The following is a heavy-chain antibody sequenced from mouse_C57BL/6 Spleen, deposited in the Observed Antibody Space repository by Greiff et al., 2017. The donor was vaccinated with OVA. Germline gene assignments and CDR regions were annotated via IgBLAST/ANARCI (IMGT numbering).Heavy chain of an antibody. J-gene: IGHJ4*01. V-gene: IGHV3-6*01. D-gene: IGHD2-1*01. CDR3: ARVPYGNYDAMDY. Sequence: ESGPGLVKPSQSLSLTCSVTGYSITSGYYWNWIRQFPGNKLEWMGYISYDGSNNYNPSLKNRISITRDTSKNQFFLKLNSVTTEDTATYYCARVPYGNYDAMDYWGQGTSVTVSS. CDR1: GYSITSGYY. CDR2: ISYDGSN.